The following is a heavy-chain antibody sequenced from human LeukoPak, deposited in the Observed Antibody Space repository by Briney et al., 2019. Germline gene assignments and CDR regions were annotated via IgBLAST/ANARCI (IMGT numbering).Heavy chain of an antibody. CDR2: ISYEGTKT. CDR3: ARDMKPRTGIAAPGTV. V-gene: IGHV3-30*04. D-gene: IGHD6-13*01. Sequence: GRSLRLSCAASGFTFNGFAMHWVRQVPGKGLEWVALISYEGTKTYYGDSVKGRFTISRDNSNNTLSLQMNSLISEDTGIYYCARDMKPRTGIAAPGTVWGQGALVLVSS. J-gene: IGHJ4*02. CDR1: GFTFNGFA.